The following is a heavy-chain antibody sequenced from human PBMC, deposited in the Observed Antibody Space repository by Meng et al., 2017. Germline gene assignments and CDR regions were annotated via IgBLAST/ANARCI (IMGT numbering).Heavy chain of an antibody. V-gene: IGHV1-69*13. Sequence: SVKVSCKASGYTFTSYYMHWVRQAPGQGLEWMGGIIPIFGTANYAQKFQGRVTITADESTSTAYMELSSLRSEDTAVYYCARLLSYYDSSGYYYYYYYGMDVWGQGTTVTVSS. CDR2: IIPIFGTA. CDR3: ARLLSYYDSSGYYYYYYYGMDV. J-gene: IGHJ6*02. D-gene: IGHD3-22*01. CDR1: GYTFTSYY.